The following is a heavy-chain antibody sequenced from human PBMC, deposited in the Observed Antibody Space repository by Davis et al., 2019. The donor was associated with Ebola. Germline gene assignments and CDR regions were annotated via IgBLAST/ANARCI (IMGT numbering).Heavy chain of an antibody. CDR2: ISGSGGST. Sequence: RGSLRLSCAASGVTFSSYAMTWVRQAPGKGLEWVSAISGSGGSTYYAYSVKGRFTISRDNSKKTLDLQMNSLRAEDTAVYYCAKSGLSFGVVKYHYGMDVWGKGTTVTVSS. J-gene: IGHJ6*04. V-gene: IGHV3-23*01. D-gene: IGHD3-3*01. CDR3: AKSGLSFGVVKYHYGMDV. CDR1: GVTFSSYA.